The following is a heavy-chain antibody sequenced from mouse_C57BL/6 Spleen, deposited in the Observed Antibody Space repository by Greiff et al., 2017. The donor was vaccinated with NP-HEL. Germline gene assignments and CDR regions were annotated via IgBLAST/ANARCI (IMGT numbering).Heavy chain of an antibody. CDR1: GYSFTSYY. CDR3: ARYYYGSVDY. V-gene: IGHV1-66*01. J-gene: IGHJ2*01. CDR2: IYPGSGNT. D-gene: IGHD1-1*01. Sequence: VKLVESGPELVKPGASVKISCKASGYSFTSYYIHWVKQRPGQGLEWIGWIYPGSGNTKYNEKFKGKATLTADPSTSTAYMQLSSLTSEDSAVYYCARYYYGSVDYWGQGTTLTVSS.